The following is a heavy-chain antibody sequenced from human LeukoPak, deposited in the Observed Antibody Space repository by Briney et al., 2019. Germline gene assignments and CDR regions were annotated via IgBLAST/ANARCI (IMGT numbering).Heavy chain of an antibody. V-gene: IGHV3-30*18. CDR2: ISYDGSNK. D-gene: IGHD3-9*01. J-gene: IGHJ6*04. CDR1: GFTFSSYG. Sequence: GGSLRLSCAASGFTFSSYGMHWVRQAPGKGLEWVAVISYDGSNKYYADSVKGRFTISRDNSKNMLYLQMNSLRAEDTAVYYCAKDPERYFAWLSDTRDYGMDVWGKGTTVTVSS. CDR3: AKDPERYFAWLSDTRDYGMDV.